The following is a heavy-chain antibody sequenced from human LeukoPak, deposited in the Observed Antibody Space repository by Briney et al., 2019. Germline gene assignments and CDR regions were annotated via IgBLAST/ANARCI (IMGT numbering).Heavy chain of an antibody. CDR2: ISSSSSYI. CDR3: ARGVGWFDP. J-gene: IGHJ5*02. D-gene: IGHD2-2*01. V-gene: IGHV3-21*01. CDR1: GFTFSSYS. Sequence: GGSLRLSCAASGFTFSSYSMNWVRQAPGKGLEWVSSISSSSSYIYYADSVKGRFTISRDNGKRSLYVQMNSLRVEDTAVYYCARGVGWFDPWGQGTLVTVSS.